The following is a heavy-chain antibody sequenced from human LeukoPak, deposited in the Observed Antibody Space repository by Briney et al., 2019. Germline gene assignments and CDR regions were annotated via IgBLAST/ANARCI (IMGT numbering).Heavy chain of an antibody. V-gene: IGHV1-8*01. Sequence: ASVKVSCKASGYTFTSYDINWVRQATGQGLEWMGWMNPKSGFTGNAQKFQGRVTMTRDTAISTAYMELSSLRSEDTAVYYCARLLRREDYWGQGTLVTVSS. CDR3: ARLLRREDY. CDR1: GYTFTSYD. J-gene: IGHJ4*02. CDR2: MNPKSGFT.